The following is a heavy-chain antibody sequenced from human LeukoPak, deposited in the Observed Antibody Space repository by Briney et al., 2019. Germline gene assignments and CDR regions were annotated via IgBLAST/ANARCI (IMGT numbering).Heavy chain of an antibody. J-gene: IGHJ4*02. CDR2: ISTSSSYI. Sequence: GGSLRLSCAASGFTFSSYSMHWVRQAPGKGLEWVSCISTSSSYIYYADSVKGRFTISRGNAKNSLYLQMNSLRAEDMALYYCAKGGYSYGYTSFDYWGQGTLVTVSS. V-gene: IGHV3-21*04. CDR3: AKGGYSYGYTSFDY. CDR1: GFTFSSYS. D-gene: IGHD5-18*01.